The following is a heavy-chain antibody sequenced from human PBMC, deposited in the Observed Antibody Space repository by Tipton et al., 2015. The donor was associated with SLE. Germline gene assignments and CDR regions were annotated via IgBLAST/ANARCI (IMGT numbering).Heavy chain of an antibody. J-gene: IGHJ4*02. CDR2: IYHRGNT. Sequence: GSLRLSCTVSGGTISSDPYYWGWIRQPPGKGLEWIGSIYHRGNTYYNPSLKSRVAVSVDTSKNQFSLKLTSVTAADTAVYYCVGWGSSGYYYGFDYWGQGTLVTVSS. CDR3: VGWGSSGYYYGFDY. V-gene: IGHV4-39*01. CDR1: GGTISSDPYY. D-gene: IGHD3-22*01.